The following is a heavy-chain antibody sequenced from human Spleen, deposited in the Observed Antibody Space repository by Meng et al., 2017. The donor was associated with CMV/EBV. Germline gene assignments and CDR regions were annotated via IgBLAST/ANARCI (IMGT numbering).Heavy chain of an antibody. CDR2: IYYTGTT. CDR3: AASFWSGFRFGLDV. D-gene: IGHD3-3*01. V-gene: IGHV4-59*05. J-gene: IGHJ6*02. Sequence: ESLKISCAASGFTFSSYEMNWVRQPPGKGLEWIGSIYYTGTTFYNPSLQSRVTISVDTSKNQFSLRLTSLTAADTAVYFFAASFWSGFRFGLDVWGQGTTVTVSS. CDR1: GFTFSSYE.